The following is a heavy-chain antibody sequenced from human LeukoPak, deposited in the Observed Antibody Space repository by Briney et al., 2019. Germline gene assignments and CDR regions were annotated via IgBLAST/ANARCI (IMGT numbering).Heavy chain of an antibody. CDR2: IYYRGST. CDR1: GGSISSYY. V-gene: IGHV4-59*01. CDR3: ASHYGSGSYYWAFDI. J-gene: IGHJ3*02. D-gene: IGHD3-10*01. Sequence: SETLSLTCTVSGGSISSYYWSWIRQPPGKGLEWIGYIYYRGSTNYNPSLTSRVTISVDTSKNQFSLKLSSVTAADTAVYYCASHYGSGSYYWAFDIWGQGTMVTVSS.